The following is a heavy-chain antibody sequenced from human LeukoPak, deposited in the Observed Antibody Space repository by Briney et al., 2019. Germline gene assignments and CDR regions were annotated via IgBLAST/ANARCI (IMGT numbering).Heavy chain of an antibody. J-gene: IGHJ5*02. Sequence: PSETLSLTCTVSGGSISSYYWSWIRQPPGKGLEWIGYIYYSGSTNYNPSLKSRVTISVDTSKNQFSLKLSPVTAADTAVYYCAREGSYDFWSGYPGWFDPWGQGTLVTVSS. V-gene: IGHV4-59*01. CDR3: AREGSYDFWSGYPGWFDP. CDR2: IYYSGST. D-gene: IGHD3-3*01. CDR1: GGSISSYY.